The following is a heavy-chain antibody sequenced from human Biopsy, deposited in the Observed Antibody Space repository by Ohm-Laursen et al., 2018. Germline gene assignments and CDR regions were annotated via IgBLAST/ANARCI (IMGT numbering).Heavy chain of an antibody. CDR2: IFKDGNT. Sequence: PSETLSLTWAVSGYSISSDYRWGWIRQAPGKTLEWLGNIFKDGNTHYNPSLRSRLIISIGTSKNQFSLMMTSVSGADTAVYFCARVGSGWAPFDKWGPGTLVTVSS. V-gene: IGHV4-38-2*01. J-gene: IGHJ4*02. D-gene: IGHD6-19*01. CDR3: ARVGSGWAPFDK. CDR1: GYSISSDYR.